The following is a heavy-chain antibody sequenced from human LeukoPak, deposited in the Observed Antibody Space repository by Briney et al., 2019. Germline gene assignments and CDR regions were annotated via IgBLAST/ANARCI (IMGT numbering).Heavy chain of an antibody. CDR1: GFTVSSNY. D-gene: IGHD6-13*01. J-gene: IGHJ4*02. V-gene: IGHV3-53*01. CDR3: ASNAYSSGWYYFDY. Sequence: PGGSLRLSCAASGFTVSSNYMSWVRQAPGKGLEWVSVIYRGGSTYYADSVKGRFTISRDNSENTLHLQMNSLRAEDTAVYYCASNAYSSGWYYFDYGGQGTLVTVSP. CDR2: IYRGGST.